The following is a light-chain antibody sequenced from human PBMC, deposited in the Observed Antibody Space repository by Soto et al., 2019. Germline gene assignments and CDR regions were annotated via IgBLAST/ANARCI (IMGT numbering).Light chain of an antibody. CDR1: SSDVGGYSY. Sequence: QSALTQPASVSGSPGQSITISCTGTSSDVGGYSYVSWYQQHPGKAPKLMIYDVSNRPSGVSNRFSGSKSGNTASLTISGLQAEDEADYYCSSYTSSNTLVAFGGGTKLTVL. CDR2: DVS. V-gene: IGLV2-14*01. CDR3: SSYTSSNTLVA. J-gene: IGLJ2*01.